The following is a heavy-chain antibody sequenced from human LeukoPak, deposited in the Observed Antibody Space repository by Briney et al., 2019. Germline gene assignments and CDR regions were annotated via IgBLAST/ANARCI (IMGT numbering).Heavy chain of an antibody. V-gene: IGHV3-66*01. CDR2: ISSGGNT. Sequence: GGSLRLSCAASGFTVSSNHMSWVRQAPGKGLEWVSVISSGGNTYYADSVKGRFTISRDSSKNTLYLQMNSLRAEDTAVYYCAHISSSWPDYWGQGTLVTVSS. D-gene: IGHD6-13*01. CDR1: GFTVSSNH. J-gene: IGHJ4*02. CDR3: AHISSSWPDY.